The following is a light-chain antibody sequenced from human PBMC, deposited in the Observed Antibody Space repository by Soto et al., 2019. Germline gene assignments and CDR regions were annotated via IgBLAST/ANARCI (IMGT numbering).Light chain of an antibody. CDR2: DAS. Sequence: DIQMTQSPSTLSASVGDRVTITCRASQSINSWLAWYQQKPGKAPQILIYDASTLKSGAPSSFSASGSGTEFTLIISTLQPDAFATYYCQQYTSYSWTFGQGTKVEI. CDR3: QQYTSYSWT. V-gene: IGKV1-5*01. CDR1: QSINSW. J-gene: IGKJ1*01.